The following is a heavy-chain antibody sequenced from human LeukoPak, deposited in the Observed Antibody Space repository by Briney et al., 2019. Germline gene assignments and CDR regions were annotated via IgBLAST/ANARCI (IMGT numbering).Heavy chain of an antibody. J-gene: IGHJ5*02. D-gene: IGHD3-3*01. V-gene: IGHV3-23*01. Sequence: PGGSLRLSCVASGFTFSSYAMTWVRQAPGKGLEWVSTVSSSGGATYYADSVKGRFTIFRDNSKNTLYLQMNSLRAEDTAVYYWAKISPTILYDSRGGFDPWGRGTLVTVSS. CDR2: VSSSGGAT. CDR1: GFTFSSYA. CDR3: AKISPTILYDSRGGFDP.